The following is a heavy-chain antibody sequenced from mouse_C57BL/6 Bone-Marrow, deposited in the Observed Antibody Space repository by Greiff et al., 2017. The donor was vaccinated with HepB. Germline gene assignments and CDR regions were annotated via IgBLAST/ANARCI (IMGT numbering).Heavy chain of an antibody. J-gene: IGHJ4*01. CDR1: GYTFTSYW. CDR3: ARSSYGEDYAMDY. D-gene: IGHD2-10*01. V-gene: IGHV1-64*01. Sequence: QVQLQQPGAELVKPGASVKLSCKASGYTFTSYWMHWVKQRPGQGLEWIGMIHPNSGSTNYNEKFKSKATLTVDKSSSTAYMQLSSLTSEDSAVDYCARSSYGEDYAMDYWGQGTSVTVSS. CDR2: IHPNSGST.